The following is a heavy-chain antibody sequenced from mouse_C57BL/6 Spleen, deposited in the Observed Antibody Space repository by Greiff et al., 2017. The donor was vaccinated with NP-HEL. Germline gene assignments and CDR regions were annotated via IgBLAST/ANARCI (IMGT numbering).Heavy chain of an antibody. D-gene: IGHD3-1*01. Sequence: VKLMESDAELVKPGASVKISCKVSGYTFTDHTIHWMKQRPEQGLEWIGYIYPRDGSTKYNEKFKGKATLTADKSSSTAYMQLNSLTSEDSAVYCWARSGGPPYYFDYWGQGTTLTVSS. J-gene: IGHJ2*01. V-gene: IGHV1-78*01. CDR1: GYTFTDHT. CDR2: IYPRDGST. CDR3: ARSGGPPYYFDY.